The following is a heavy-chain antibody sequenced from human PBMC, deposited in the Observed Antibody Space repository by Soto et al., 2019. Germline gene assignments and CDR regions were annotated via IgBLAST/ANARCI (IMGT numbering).Heavy chain of an antibody. D-gene: IGHD6-19*01. CDR1: GDSVSCNTAA. CDR3: ARGVAGSGFDL. Sequence: QTLSLTCAISGDSVSCNTAAWNWIRSSPSRGLEWLGRTYYRSNWRHDYAVSVKSRITVNPDTSKNHFSLQLNSVTPDDTAVYYCARGVAGSGFDLWGQGTLVTVSS. V-gene: IGHV6-1*01. J-gene: IGHJ4*02. CDR2: TYYRSNWRH.